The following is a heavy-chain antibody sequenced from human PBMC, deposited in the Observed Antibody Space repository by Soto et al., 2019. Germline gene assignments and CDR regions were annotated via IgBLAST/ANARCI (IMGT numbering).Heavy chain of an antibody. Sequence: PSETLSPTCAVSIGSISNSYWSWIRRPPGQGLEWIGYIYSSGNTNYNPSLKSRVSISVDTSKNQLSLNLISVPAADTAVYCCARAPLVHSRLYLGSW. V-gene: IGHV4-59*01. J-gene: IGHJ5*01. CDR1: IGSISNSY. D-gene: IGHD3-16*01. CDR2: IYSSGNT. CDR3: ARAPLVHSRLYLGS.